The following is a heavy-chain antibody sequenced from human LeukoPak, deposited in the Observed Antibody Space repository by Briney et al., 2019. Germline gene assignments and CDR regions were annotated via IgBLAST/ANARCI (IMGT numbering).Heavy chain of an antibody. D-gene: IGHD1-26*01. CDR2: IYYSGNT. CDR3: ARGYSGSYWFDP. J-gene: IGHJ5*02. Sequence: SETLSLTCTVSGGSIFSSNSYWGWIRQPPGNGLEWIGSIYYSGNTYYNASLKSRVTVSVDTSKNQFSLKLSSVTAADTAVYYCARGYSGSYWFDPWGQGTLVTVSS. V-gene: IGHV4-39*01. CDR1: GGSIFSSNSY.